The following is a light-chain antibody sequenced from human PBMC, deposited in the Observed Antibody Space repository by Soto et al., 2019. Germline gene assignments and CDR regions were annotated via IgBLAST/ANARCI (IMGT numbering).Light chain of an antibody. CDR1: QSVSSSF. CDR3: QQYGSSPLT. V-gene: IGKV3-20*01. CDR2: GAS. J-gene: IGKJ4*01. Sequence: EIVLTQSPGTLSLSPGERTTLSCRASQSVSSSFLAWYQQKPGQAPRLLIYGASSRATGIPDRFSGSGSGTAFHLTISRLEPEDVAVYYCQQYGSSPLTFGGGTKVEIK.